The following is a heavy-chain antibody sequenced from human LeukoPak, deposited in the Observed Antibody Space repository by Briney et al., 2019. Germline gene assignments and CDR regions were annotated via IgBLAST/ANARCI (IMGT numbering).Heavy chain of an antibody. CDR2: IYIGGST. CDR1: GFNVSNNY. CDR3: ARGRGYAMDV. Sequence: PGGSLRLSCAASGFNVSNNYMSWVRQAPGKGLEWVSVIYIGGSTYYADSVKGRFTISRDNSKNTLYLQMNSLRAEDTAVYYCARGRGYAMDVWGQGTTVTVSS. V-gene: IGHV3-66*01. J-gene: IGHJ6*02. D-gene: IGHD1-1*01.